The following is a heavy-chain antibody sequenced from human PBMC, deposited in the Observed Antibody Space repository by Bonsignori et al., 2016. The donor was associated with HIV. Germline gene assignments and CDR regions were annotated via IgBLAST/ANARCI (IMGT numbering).Heavy chain of an antibody. J-gene: IGHJ3*01. CDR2: IIPILDIR. D-gene: IGHD3-16*01. CDR3: AWGRVSIDAFDL. V-gene: IGHV1-69*10. Sequence: SVKVSCKASGGTVDSYNIMWVRQAPGQGLEWVGGIIPILDIRKYAQNLQGRVTITADESTDTAYMELSRLKSEDTAIYFCAWGRVSIDAFDLWGQGTLVTVSS. CDR1: GGTVDSYN.